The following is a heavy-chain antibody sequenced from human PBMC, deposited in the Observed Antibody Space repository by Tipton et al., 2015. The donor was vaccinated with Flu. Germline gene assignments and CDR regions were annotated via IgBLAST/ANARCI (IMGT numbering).Heavy chain of an antibody. CDR1: GYSFTSYW. V-gene: IGHV5-51*03. J-gene: IGHJ4*02. Sequence: QLVQSGAEVKKPGESLKISCKSSGYSFTSYWIGWVRQMPGKGLEWVGIIYPGDSDTRYSPSFQGQVTISADKSISTAYLQWSSLKASDTAMYYCARLGYRSDYDSGYFDYWGQGTLVTVSS. CDR2: IYPGDSDT. CDR3: ARLGYRSDYDSGYFDY. D-gene: IGHD5-12*01.